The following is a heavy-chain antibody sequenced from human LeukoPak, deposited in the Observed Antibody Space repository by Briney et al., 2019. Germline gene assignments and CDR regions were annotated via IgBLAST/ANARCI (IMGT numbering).Heavy chain of an antibody. J-gene: IGHJ4*02. D-gene: IGHD3-22*01. V-gene: IGHV4-39*07. CDR2: IYYSGST. CDR1: GGSFSCSSDY. CDR3: ATLGFSSGYYYYFDH. Sequence: PSETLSLTCTVSGGSFSCSSDYWGWIRQPPGKGLEWIGSIYYSGSTYYNPSLKSRVTISVDTSKIQFSLKLSSVTAADTAVYYCATLGFSSGYYYYFDHWGQGTLVTVSS.